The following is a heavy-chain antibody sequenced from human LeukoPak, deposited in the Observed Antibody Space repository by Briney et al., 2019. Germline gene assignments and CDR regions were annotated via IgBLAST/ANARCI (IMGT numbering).Heavy chain of an antibody. J-gene: IGHJ4*02. Sequence: GGSLRLSCAASGFTFSNYWMNWVRQAPGKGLEWVANIKQDGSEKYYVDSVKGRFTISRENAKNSLYLQMNSLRAEDTAVYYCATPDYYSSGCYWGQGTLVTVSS. CDR1: GFTFSNYW. V-gene: IGHV3-7*05. CDR3: ATPDYYSSGCY. CDR2: IKQDGSEK. D-gene: IGHD6-19*01.